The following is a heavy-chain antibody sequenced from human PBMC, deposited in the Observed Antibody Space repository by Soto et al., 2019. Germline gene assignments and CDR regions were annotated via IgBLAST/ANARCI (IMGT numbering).Heavy chain of an antibody. CDR1: GFPFSGYG. V-gene: IGHV3-30*03. J-gene: IGHJ4*02. D-gene: IGHD6-19*01. CDR3: VAGNGY. CDR2: ISYDGSNK. Sequence: PGGSLRLSCAASGFPFSGYGMHWVRQAPGKGLEWVAVISYDGSNKYYADSVKGRFTISRDNSKNTLYLQMSSLRAEDTAVYYCVAGNGYWGQGTLVTVSS.